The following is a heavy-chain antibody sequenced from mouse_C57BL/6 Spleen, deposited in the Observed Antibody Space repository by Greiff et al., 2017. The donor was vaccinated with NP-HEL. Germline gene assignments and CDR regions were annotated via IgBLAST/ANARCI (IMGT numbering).Heavy chain of an antibody. Sequence: LVESGAELVKPGASVKISCKASGYAFSSYWMNWVKQRPGKGLEWIGQIYPGDGDTNYNGKFKGKATLTADKSSSTAYMQLSSLTSEDSAVYFCARGGGRYWYFDVWGTGTTVTVSS. CDR1: GYAFSSYW. V-gene: IGHV1-80*01. CDR3: ARGGGRYWYFDV. J-gene: IGHJ1*03. CDR2: IYPGDGDT.